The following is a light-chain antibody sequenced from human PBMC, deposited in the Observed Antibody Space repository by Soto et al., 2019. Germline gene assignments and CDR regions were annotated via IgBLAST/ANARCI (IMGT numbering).Light chain of an antibody. CDR2: GAS. V-gene: IGKV3-20*01. J-gene: IGKJ3*01. Sequence: EIVLTQSPGTLSLSPGERATLSCRASQSFSSSYLAWYQQKPGQAPRLLIYGASSRATGCPDRFSGGGSGTDFTLTISSLEPDEVAVYYCQYYGSSPVTFGPGTKVDIK. CDR1: QSFSSSY. CDR3: QYYGSSPVT.